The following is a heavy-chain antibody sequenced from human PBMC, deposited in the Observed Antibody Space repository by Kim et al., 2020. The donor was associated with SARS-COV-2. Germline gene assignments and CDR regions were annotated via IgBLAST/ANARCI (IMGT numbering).Heavy chain of an antibody. V-gene: IGHV4-59*09. CDR3: ARGFDL. J-gene: IGHJ2*01. CDR2: YCGTT. Sequence: YCGTTNRTPARKSRVTISVDTAKNQFSLKLSSVTAADTAVYYCARGFDLWGRGTLVTVSS.